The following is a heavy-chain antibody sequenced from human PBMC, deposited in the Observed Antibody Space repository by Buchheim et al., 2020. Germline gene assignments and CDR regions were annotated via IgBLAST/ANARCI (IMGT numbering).Heavy chain of an antibody. J-gene: IGHJ5*02. CDR2: ISGSGGST. V-gene: IGHV3-23*01. CDR3: AKDLYYGILTDQNWFDP. Sequence: EVQLLESGGGLVQPGGSLRLSCAASGFTFSSYAMSWVRQAPGKGLEWVSAISGSGGSTYYADSVKGRFTISRDNSKNTLYPQMNSLRAEDTAVYYCAKDLYYGILTDQNWFDPWGQGTL. CDR1: GFTFSSYA. D-gene: IGHD3-9*01.